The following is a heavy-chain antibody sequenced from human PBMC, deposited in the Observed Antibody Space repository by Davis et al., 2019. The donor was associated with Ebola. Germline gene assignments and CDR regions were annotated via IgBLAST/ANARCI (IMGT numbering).Heavy chain of an antibody. J-gene: IGHJ6*02. CDR1: GYSFTSYW. CDR2: IDPSDSYT. CDR3: ARHLRFLEWLFQDYYGMDV. V-gene: IGHV5-10-1*01. D-gene: IGHD3-3*01. Sequence: GESLKISCKGSGYSFTSYWISWVRQMPGKGLEWLGRIDPSDSYTNYSPSFQGHVTISADKSISTAYLQWSSLKASDTAMYYCARHLRFLEWLFQDYYGMDVWGQGTTVTVSS.